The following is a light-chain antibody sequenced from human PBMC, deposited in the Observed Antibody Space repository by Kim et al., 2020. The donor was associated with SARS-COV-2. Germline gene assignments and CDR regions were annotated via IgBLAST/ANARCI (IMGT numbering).Light chain of an antibody. J-gene: IGLJ2*01. CDR3: CSHAGISTPVI. V-gene: IGLV2-23*02. CDR2: EVT. CDR1: SSDVGGYYL. Sequence: QSALTQPASVSGSPGQSITISCTGSSSDVGGYYLVSWYQQHPGKAPKLIIYEVTKRPSGVSNRFSGSKFGNTASLTISGLQAEDEADYYCCSHAGISTPVIFGGGTQLTVL.